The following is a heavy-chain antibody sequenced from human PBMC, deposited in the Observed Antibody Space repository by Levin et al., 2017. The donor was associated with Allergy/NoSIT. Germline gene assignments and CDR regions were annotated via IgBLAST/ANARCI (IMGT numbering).Heavy chain of an antibody. J-gene: IGHJ5*02. V-gene: IGHV3-48*04. CDR1: GFTFSSYS. Sequence: GESLKISCAASGFTFSSYSMNWVRQAPGKGLEWVSYISSSSSTIYYADSVKGRFTISRDNAKNSLYLQMNSLRAEDTAVYYCARSNPPTPGLDGPWGQGTLVTVSS. D-gene: IGHD5-24*01. CDR2: ISSSSSTI. CDR3: ARSNPPTPGLDGP.